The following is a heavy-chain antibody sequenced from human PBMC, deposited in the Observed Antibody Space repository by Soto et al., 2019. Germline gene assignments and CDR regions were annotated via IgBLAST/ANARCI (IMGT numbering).Heavy chain of an antibody. D-gene: IGHD6-13*01. CDR3: ASSGYSSSWYENYYYYGMDV. CDR2: IWYDGSNK. Sequence: GGSLRLSCAASGFTFSSYGMHWVRQAPGKGLEWVAVIWYDGSNKYYADSVKGRFTISRDNSKNTLYLQMNSLRAEDTAVYYCASSGYSSSWYENYYYYGMDVWGQGTTVTVS. J-gene: IGHJ6*02. V-gene: IGHV3-33*01. CDR1: GFTFSSYG.